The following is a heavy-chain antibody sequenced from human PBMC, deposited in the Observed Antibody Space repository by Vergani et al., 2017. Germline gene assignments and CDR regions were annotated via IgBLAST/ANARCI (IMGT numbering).Heavy chain of an antibody. V-gene: IGHV3-23*01. J-gene: IGHJ4*02. CDR3: ARICSSTSCYPDFDY. D-gene: IGHD2-2*01. Sequence: EVQLLESGGGLVQPGGSLRLSCAASGFTFSSYAMSWVRQVPGKGLEWVSGISGSGGNTYYANSVKGRFTISRDNAKNSLYLQMNSLRAEDTAVYYCARICSSTSCYPDFDYWGQGTLVTVSS. CDR1: GFTFSSYA. CDR2: ISGSGGNT.